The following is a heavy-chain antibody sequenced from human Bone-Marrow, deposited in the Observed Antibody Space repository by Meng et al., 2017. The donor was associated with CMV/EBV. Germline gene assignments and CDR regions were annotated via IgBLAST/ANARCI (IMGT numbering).Heavy chain of an antibody. CDR3: ARTPTVTTYTYYYYYGMDV. D-gene: IGHD4-11*01. J-gene: IGHJ6*01. Sequence: GESLKISCSASGFTFHHYEMNWVRQAPGKGLEWVSHISSIGSTIHYADSVKGRFTISRDNAKNSLYLQMNSLRAEDTAVYYCARTPTVTTYTYYYYYGMDVWGQGTTVTVSS. CDR1: GFTFHHYE. CDR2: ISSIGSTI. V-gene: IGHV3-48*03.